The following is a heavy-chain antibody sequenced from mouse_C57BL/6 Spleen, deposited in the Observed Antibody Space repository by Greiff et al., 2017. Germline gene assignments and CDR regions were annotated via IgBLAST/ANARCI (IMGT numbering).Heavy chain of an antibody. V-gene: IGHV1-18*01. J-gene: IGHJ2*01. Sequence: VQLQQSGPELVKPGASVKIPCKASGYTFTDYNMDWVKQSHGKSLEWIGDINPNNGGTIYNQKFKGKATLTVDKSSSTAYMELRSLTSEDTAVYYCARAGSSYVGYYFDYWGQGTTLTVSS. CDR3: ARAGSSYVGYYFDY. CDR2: INPNNGGT. D-gene: IGHD1-1*01. CDR1: GYTFTDYN.